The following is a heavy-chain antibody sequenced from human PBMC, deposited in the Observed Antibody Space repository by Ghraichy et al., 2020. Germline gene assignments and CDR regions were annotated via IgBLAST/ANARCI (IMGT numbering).Heavy chain of an antibody. Sequence: GESLNISCAASGFTFDSYAMSWVRQAPGKGLEWVSAITSSGGSTYYADSVQGRFTISRDNSKNTLYLQMDSLRAEDTAVYFCAKPRNTGGCGGDCSPPWTFDIWGQGTMVTVSS. CDR1: GFTFDSYA. J-gene: IGHJ3*02. CDR3: AKPRNTGGCGGDCSPPWTFDI. CDR2: ITSSGGST. D-gene: IGHD2-21*01. V-gene: IGHV3-23*01.